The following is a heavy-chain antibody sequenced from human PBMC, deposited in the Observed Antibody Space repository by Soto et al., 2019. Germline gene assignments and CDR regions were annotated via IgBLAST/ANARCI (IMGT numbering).Heavy chain of an antibody. Sequence: QVQLQESGPGLVKPSQTLSLTCTVSGGSISSGGYYWSWIRQHPGKGLERMGYIYYIGSTYYNPYRVCRVTISVETSTNLFSLKLTSVTAADSAVYFCARVAGGGTRMGPSCYYMDVWGRGTSVTVSS. D-gene: IGHD3-16*01. CDR3: ARVAGGGTRMGPSCYYMDV. CDR1: GGSISSGGYY. CDR2: IYYIGST. J-gene: IGHJ6*03. V-gene: IGHV4-31*03.